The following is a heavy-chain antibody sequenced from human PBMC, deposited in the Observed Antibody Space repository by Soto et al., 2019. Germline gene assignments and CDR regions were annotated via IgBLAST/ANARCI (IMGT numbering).Heavy chain of an antibody. CDR1: GYTFTIQR. D-gene: IGHD1-26*01. V-gene: IGHV1-18*01. J-gene: IGHJ4*02. CDR2: ISVYNDNT. Sequence: ASVKVSCKASGYTFTIQRINWVRQGPGQGLEWMGWISVYNDNTNYAQRVQGRVSITADTTTSTAYMELRGRTSDDTAIYYCATASGSYRPLNYWGQGTLVTVPS. CDR3: ATASGSYRPLNY.